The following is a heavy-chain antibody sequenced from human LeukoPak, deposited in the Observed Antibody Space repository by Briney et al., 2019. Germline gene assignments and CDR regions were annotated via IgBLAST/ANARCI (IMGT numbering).Heavy chain of an antibody. J-gene: IGHJ4*02. CDR1: GYTFTVYS. D-gene: IGHD3-16*01. CDR3: ARDASMINFDY. Sequence: DSVKVSCKASGYTFTVYSINWLRLAPGQGLEWMGWITTSTGKPTYAQGFTGRFVFSLDTSVSTTYLHINSLKAEDTAVYYCARDASMINFDYWGQGSLVTVSS. V-gene: IGHV7-4-1*02. CDR2: ITTSTGKP.